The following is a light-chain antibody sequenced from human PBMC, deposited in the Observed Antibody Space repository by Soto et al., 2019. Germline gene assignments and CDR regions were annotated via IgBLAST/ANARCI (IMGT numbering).Light chain of an antibody. CDR1: SSDVGGYNY. Sequence: QSALTQPASVSGSPGQSISISCTGTSSDVGGYNYVSWYQQYPGKAPKLMIYDVTNRPSGVSNRFSDSKSGNTASLTISGLQAEDEANYYCGSYTDASTVLFGGGTKLTVL. V-gene: IGLV2-14*01. CDR3: GSYTDASTVL. CDR2: DVT. J-gene: IGLJ2*01.